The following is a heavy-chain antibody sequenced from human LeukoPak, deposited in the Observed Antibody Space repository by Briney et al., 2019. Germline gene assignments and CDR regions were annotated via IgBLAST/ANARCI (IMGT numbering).Heavy chain of an antibody. D-gene: IGHD4-23*01. J-gene: IGHJ4*02. CDR1: GFTFSSYS. Sequence: PGGSMRLSCAASGFTFSSYSMNWVRQAPGKGLEWVTFIRYDGTNTYADSVKGRFTISRDNSKNTVYLQMNSLRAEDTAVYYCARYGGNSESDYWGQGTLVTVSS. CDR2: IRYDGTNT. V-gene: IGHV3-33*08. CDR3: ARYGGNSESDY.